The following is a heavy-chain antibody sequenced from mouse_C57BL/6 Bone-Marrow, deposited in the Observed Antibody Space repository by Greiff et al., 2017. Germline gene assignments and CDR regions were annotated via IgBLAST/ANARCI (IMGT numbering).Heavy chain of an antibody. D-gene: IGHD1-1*01. CDR1: GYTLTSYW. J-gene: IGHJ2*01. CDR2: IDPSDSYT. CDR3: ARSPYYYGSSPFDY. Sequence: VQLQQPGAELVRPGTSVKLSCKASGYTLTSYWMHWVKQRPGQGLEWIGVIDPSDSYTNYNQKFKGKATLTVDTSSSTAYMQLSSLTSEDSAVYYCARSPYYYGSSPFDYWGQGTTLTVSS. V-gene: IGHV1-59*01.